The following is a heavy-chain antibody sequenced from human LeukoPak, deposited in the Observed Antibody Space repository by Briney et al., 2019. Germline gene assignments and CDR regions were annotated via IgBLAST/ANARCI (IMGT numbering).Heavy chain of an antibody. D-gene: IGHD5-24*01. CDR2: MNPNRGNT. V-gene: IGHV1-8*01. Sequence: ASVKVSCKASGYTFTSYDINWVRQATGPGLEWMGWMNPNRGNTGYAQKFQGRVTMTRNTSISTAYMELSSLRFEDTAVYYCARSVPDDTILYYYYYGMDVWGQGTTVTVSS. J-gene: IGHJ6*02. CDR1: GYTFTSYD. CDR3: ARSVPDDTILYYYYYGMDV.